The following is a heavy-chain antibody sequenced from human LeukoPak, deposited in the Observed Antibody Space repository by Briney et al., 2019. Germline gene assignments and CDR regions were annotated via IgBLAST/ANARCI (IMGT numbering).Heavy chain of an antibody. V-gene: IGHV4-39*02. CDR2: IYYSGTT. CDR3: ARLAAAGSSYFDY. CDR1: GGPISSRDHY. J-gene: IGHJ4*02. D-gene: IGHD6-13*01. Sequence: SETLSLTCSVSGGPISSRDHYWGWIRQPPGRGLEWIGSIYYSGTTYYNPSLKSRVTISVDTSKNHFSLKLSSVTAADTAVYYCARLAAAGSSYFDYWGQGTLVTVSS.